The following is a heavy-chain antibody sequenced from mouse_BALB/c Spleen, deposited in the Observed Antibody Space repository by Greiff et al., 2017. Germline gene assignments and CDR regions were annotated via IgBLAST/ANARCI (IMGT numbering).Heavy chain of an antibody. V-gene: IGHV1S34*01. CDR1: GYSFTGYY. D-gene: IGHD1-1*01. J-gene: IGHJ1*01. CDR3: ARGGFYYGSSPYWYFDV. Sequence: LVKTGASVKISCKASGYSFTGYYMPWVKQSHGKSLEWIGYISCYNGATSYNQKFKGKATFTVDTSSSTAYMQFNSLTSEDSAVYYCARGGFYYGSSPYWYFDVWGAGTTVTVSS. CDR2: ISCYNGAT.